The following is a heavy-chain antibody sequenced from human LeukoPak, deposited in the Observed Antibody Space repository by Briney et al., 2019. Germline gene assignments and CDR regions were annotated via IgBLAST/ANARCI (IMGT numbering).Heavy chain of an antibody. CDR3: ATSGMDCSSTSCERGYFDY. V-gene: IGHV1-24*01. D-gene: IGHD2-2*01. CDR1: GYTLTELS. J-gene: IGHJ4*02. CDR2: FDSEDGET. Sequence: ASVKVSCKVSGYTLTELSMHWVRQAPGKGLEWMGGFDSEDGETIYAQKFQGRVTMTEDTSTDTAYMELSSLRSEDTAVYYCATSGMDCSSTSCERGYFDYWGQGTLVXVSS.